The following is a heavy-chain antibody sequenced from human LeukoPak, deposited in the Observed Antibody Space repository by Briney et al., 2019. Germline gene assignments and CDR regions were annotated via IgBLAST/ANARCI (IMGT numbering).Heavy chain of an antibody. CDR1: GGTFTSSG. D-gene: IGHD3-16*01. CDR2: INPKFGAA. Sequence: GSSVTVSCKASGGTFTSSGISWVRQAPGQGLEWMGGINPKFGAASSAQKVQDRVMITADESTSTAYLELSSLRSEATAVYYCVSADYVFDGFAYTVDVRGQGTTVTVSS. CDR3: VSADYVFDGFAYTVDV. V-gene: IGHV1-69*01. J-gene: IGHJ6*02.